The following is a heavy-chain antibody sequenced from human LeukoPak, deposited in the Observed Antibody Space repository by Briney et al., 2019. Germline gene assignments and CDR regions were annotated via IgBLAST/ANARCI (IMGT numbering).Heavy chain of an antibody. CDR3: AKAELGVDTFFDY. CDR2: LSGSGAGT. V-gene: IGHV3-23*01. CDR1: GFTFSYYW. J-gene: IGHJ4*02. Sequence: PGGSLRLSCAASGFTFSYYWMTWVRQAPGRGLEWVATLSGSGAGTYYSDSVQGRFTISRDNSKRTLFLQMNSLRAEDTAFYYCAKAELGVDTFFDYWGQGTLVTVSS. D-gene: IGHD3-3*01.